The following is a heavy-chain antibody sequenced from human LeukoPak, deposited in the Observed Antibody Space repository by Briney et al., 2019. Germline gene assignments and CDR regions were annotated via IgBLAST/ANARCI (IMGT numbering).Heavy chain of an antibody. V-gene: IGHV4-34*01. CDR1: GGSFSGYH. Sequence: SETLSLTCAVYGGSFSGYHWTWIRQPPGKGLEWIGEINHSGSTNYNPSLKSRVTISVDTSKNQFSLKLNSVTAADSAVYYCASRNWNYGFDYWGLGNLVTVSS. J-gene: IGHJ4*02. CDR3: ASRNWNYGFDY. D-gene: IGHD1-7*01. CDR2: INHSGST.